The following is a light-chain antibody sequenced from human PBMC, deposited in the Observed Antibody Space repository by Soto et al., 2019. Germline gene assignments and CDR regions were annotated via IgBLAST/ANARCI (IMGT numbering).Light chain of an antibody. CDR2: KAS. Sequence: DIQMTQSPSTLSASVGDRVTITCRASQSISSWLAWYQQKPGKAPNLLNYKASSLESGVPSRFSGSGSGTEFTLTISSLQPDDFATYYCKQYSTFGQGTKVEIK. CDR1: QSISSW. J-gene: IGKJ1*01. CDR3: KQYST. V-gene: IGKV1-5*03.